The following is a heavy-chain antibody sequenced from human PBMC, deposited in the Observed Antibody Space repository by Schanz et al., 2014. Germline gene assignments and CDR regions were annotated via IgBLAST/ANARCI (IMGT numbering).Heavy chain of an antibody. CDR2: IKQHGNEK. J-gene: IGHJ4*01. Sequence: EVQLVESGGGLVKPGGSLRLSCAASGFTFSSYWMSWVRQAPGKGLEWVANIKQHGNEKYYVDSVKGRFTISRDNAKISLYLQMNSLRAEDTAVYYCAREQIMAAAGLVDYWGHGTLVTVSS. CDR1: GFTFSSYW. V-gene: IGHV3-7*01. D-gene: IGHD6-13*01. CDR3: AREQIMAAAGLVDY.